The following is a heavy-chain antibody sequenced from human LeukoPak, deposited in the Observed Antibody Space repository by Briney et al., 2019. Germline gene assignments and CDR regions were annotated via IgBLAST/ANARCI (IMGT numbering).Heavy chain of an antibody. CDR1: GFTVSSNY. Sequence: GGSLGLSCAASGFTVSSNYMSWVRQAPGKGLEWVSVIYSGGSTYYADSVKGRFTISRHNSKNTLYLQMNSLRAEDTAVYYCARERLNYYDSSGYQPTWGQGTLVTVSS. CDR3: ARERLNYYDSSGYQPT. V-gene: IGHV3-53*04. D-gene: IGHD3-22*01. CDR2: IYSGGST. J-gene: IGHJ5*02.